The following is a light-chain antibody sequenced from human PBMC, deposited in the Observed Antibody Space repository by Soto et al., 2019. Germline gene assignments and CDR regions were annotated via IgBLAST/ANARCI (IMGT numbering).Light chain of an antibody. CDR1: QTISSW. CDR2: DAS. J-gene: IGKJ1*01. CDR3: QQYYSYSPT. V-gene: IGKV1-5*01. Sequence: DIQMTQSPSTLSGSVGDRVTITCRASQTISSWLAWYQQKPGKAPKLLISDASRLESGVPSRFSGSGSGTEFTLTISSLQPDDSATYYCQQYYSYSPTFGQGTKVDIK.